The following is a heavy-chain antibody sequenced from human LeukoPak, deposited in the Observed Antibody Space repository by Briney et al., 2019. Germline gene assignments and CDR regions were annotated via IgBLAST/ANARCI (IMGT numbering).Heavy chain of an antibody. CDR2: IIPIFGTA. V-gene: IGHV1-69*13. CDR1: GGTFSSYA. J-gene: IGHJ4*02. Sequence: ASVKVSCKASGGTFSSYAISWVRQAPGQGLEWMGGIIPIFGTANYAQKFQGRVTITADESTSTAYMELSSLRSEDTAVYYCARVGYYDGSGSPLAVDYWGQGTLVTVSS. CDR3: ARVGYYDGSGSPLAVDY. D-gene: IGHD3-22*01.